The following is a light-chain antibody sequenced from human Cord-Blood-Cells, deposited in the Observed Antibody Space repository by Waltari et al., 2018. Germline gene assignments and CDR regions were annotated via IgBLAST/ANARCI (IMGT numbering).Light chain of an antibody. CDR2: EVS. V-gene: IGLV2-14*01. CDR1: SSAVGGHKY. Sequence: QSALTQPASVSGSPGQSINISCTGTSSAVGGHKYVSWYQQHPGKAPKLMIYEVSNRPSGVSNRVSCSKSGNTASLTISGLQAEDEADYYCSSYTSSSTVVFGGGTKLTVL. CDR3: SSYTSSSTVV. J-gene: IGLJ2*01.